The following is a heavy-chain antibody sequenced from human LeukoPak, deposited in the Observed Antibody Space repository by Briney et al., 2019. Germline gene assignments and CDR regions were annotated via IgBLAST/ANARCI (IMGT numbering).Heavy chain of an antibody. Sequence: SETLSLTCAVYGGSFSGYYWSWIRQPPGKGLEWIGEINHSGSTNYNPSLKSRVTISVDTSKNQFSLKLSSVTAADTAVYYCARARGRIFDYWGQGTLVTVSS. CDR1: GGSFSGYY. D-gene: IGHD3-16*01. CDR2: INHSGST. CDR3: ARARGRIFDY. J-gene: IGHJ4*02. V-gene: IGHV4-34*01.